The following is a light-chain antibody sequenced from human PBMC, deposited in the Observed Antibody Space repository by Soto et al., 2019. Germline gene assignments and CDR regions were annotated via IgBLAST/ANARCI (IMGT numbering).Light chain of an antibody. CDR3: CSYAGSYTYV. J-gene: IGLJ1*01. CDR2: DVT. CDR1: SSDVGGYNY. V-gene: IGLV2-11*01. Sequence: QSALTQPRSVSGSPGQSVTISCTGTSSDVGGYNYVSWYQHHPGKAPKLMIYDVTKRPSGVRDRFSASKSGNTASLTTSGLQAEDEADYYCCSYAGSYTYVFGTGTKVTVL.